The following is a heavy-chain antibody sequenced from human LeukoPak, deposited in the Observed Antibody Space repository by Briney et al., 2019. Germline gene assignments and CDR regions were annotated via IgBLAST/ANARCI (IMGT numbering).Heavy chain of an antibody. Sequence: GGSLRLSCAASGFTFSSYSMNWVRQAPGKGLEWVSYISSSSSTIYYADSVKGRFTISRDNAKNSLYLQMNSLRAEDTAVYYCARDQNYYGSGSGHNIWGQGAMVTVSS. CDR2: ISSSSSTI. D-gene: IGHD3-10*01. CDR1: GFTFSSYS. V-gene: IGHV3-48*04. J-gene: IGHJ3*02. CDR3: ARDQNYYGSGSGHNI.